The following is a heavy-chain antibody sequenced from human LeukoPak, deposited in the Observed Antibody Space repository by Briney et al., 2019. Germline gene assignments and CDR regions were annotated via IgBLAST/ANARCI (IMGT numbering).Heavy chain of an antibody. V-gene: IGHV4-59*08. CDR3: ARQGRNRDFCSSISCHYFDF. J-gene: IGHJ4*02. CDR2: IYHNGGT. CDR1: GGSISSDY. D-gene: IGHD2-2*01. Sequence: PSETLSLTCTVSGGSISSDYWSWIRQPPGKALEWIGNIYHNGGTNYNPSLKSRVTISVDTSKTKFSLKLSSVTAADTAVYYCARQGRNRDFCSSISCHYFDFWGQGALATVSS.